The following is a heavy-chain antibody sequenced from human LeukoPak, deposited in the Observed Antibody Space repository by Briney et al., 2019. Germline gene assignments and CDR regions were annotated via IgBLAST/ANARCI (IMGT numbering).Heavy chain of an antibody. D-gene: IGHD6-13*01. CDR2: ISASGSNT. Sequence: GGSLRLSCAVSGLTFSSYSMSWVRQAPGKGLYWVSGISASGSNTYYADSVEGRFTISRDNSKNTLYLQMNSLRAEDTAVYYCAKDAAGPEYWGQGTLVTVSS. CDR1: GLTFSSYS. J-gene: IGHJ4*02. V-gene: IGHV3-23*01. CDR3: AKDAAGPEY.